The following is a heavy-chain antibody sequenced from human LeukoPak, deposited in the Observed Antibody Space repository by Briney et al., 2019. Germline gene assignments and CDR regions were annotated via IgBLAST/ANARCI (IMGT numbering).Heavy chain of an antibody. CDR1: GFTFSGSA. CDR3: ARSGWD. CDR2: ISYDGSNK. Sequence: GGSLRLSCAASGFTFSGSALHWVRQASGKGLEWEAVISYDGSNKYYADSVKGRFTISRDNSKNTLYLQMDSLRAEDTAVYYCARSGWDWGQGTLVTVSS. J-gene: IGHJ4*02. V-gene: IGHV3-30*04. D-gene: IGHD3-9*01.